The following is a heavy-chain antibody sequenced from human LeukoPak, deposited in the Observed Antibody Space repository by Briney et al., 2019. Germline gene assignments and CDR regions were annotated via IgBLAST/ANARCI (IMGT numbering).Heavy chain of an antibody. V-gene: IGHV3-23*01. Sequence: GGSLRLSCAASGFTFSSYALSWVRQAPGKGLEWVSRISGSGAGTYYADSVKGRFTISRDKSNNTLYLQMNSLRAEDTAVYYCAKGNLGVRGGFDYWGQGTLVTVSS. CDR1: GFTFSSYA. J-gene: IGHJ4*02. CDR3: AKGNLGVRGGFDY. CDR2: ISGSGAGT. D-gene: IGHD1-14*01.